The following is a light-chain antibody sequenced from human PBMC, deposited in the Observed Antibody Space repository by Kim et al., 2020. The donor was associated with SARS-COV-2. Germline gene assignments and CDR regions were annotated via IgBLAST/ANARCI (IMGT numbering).Light chain of an antibody. CDR3: SSYTSSSTRV. CDR1: SSDVGGYNY. J-gene: IGLJ3*02. CDR2: DVS. V-gene: IGLV2-14*03. Sequence: GKTITISCAGNSSDVGGYNYVSCYQQHPGKAPNLMIYDVSNRPSGVSNRFAGSKSGNTASLTISGLQAEDEADYCCSSYTSSSTRVFGGGTKLTVL.